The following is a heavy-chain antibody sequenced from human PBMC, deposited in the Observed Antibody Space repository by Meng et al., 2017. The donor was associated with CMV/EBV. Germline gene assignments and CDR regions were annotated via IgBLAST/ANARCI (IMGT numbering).Heavy chain of an antibody. V-gene: IGHV3-30*04. CDR3: ARDVARVRDLARILGHRGRGMDV. Sequence: LSLTCAASGFTFSSYAMHWVRQAPGKGLEWVAVISYDGSNKYYADSVKGRFTISRDNSKNTLYLQMNSLRAEDTAVYYCARDVARVRDLARILGHRGRGMDVWGQGTTVTVSS. J-gene: IGHJ6*02. D-gene: IGHD3/OR15-3a*01. CDR1: GFTFSSYA. CDR2: ISYDGSNK.